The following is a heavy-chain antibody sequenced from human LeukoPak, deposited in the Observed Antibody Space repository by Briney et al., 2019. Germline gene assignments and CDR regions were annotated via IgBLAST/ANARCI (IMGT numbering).Heavy chain of an antibody. Sequence: ASVKVSCKASGYTFTSYGISWVRQAPGQGLEWMGWISAYNGNTNYAQKLQGRVTMTTDTSTSTGYMELRSLRSDDTAVYYCARRGRVGATRNAFDIWGQGTMVTVSS. V-gene: IGHV1-18*01. CDR2: ISAYNGNT. CDR3: ARRGRVGATRNAFDI. D-gene: IGHD1-26*01. CDR1: GYTFTSYG. J-gene: IGHJ3*02.